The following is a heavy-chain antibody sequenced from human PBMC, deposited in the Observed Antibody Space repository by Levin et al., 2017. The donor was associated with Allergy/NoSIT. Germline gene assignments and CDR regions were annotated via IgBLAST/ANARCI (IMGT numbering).Heavy chain of an antibody. J-gene: IGHJ4*02. V-gene: IGHV4-39*07. Sequence: ASETLSLTCTVSGGSISSSPYHWGWIRQPPGKGLEWLGTMDYNGSPYYNPSLKSRVTMSVDTSKKQLSLNLNSVTAADTAVYYCARDGYTNRWFLYWGQGILVAVSS. D-gene: IGHD6-13*01. CDR3: ARDGYTNRWFLY. CDR2: MDYNGSP. CDR1: GGSISSSPYH.